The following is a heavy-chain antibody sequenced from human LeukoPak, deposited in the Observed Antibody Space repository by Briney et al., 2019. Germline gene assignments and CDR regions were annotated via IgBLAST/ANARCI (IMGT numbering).Heavy chain of an antibody. J-gene: IGHJ4*02. CDR3: ATGFWRAAGLTYEGDYFDY. CDR2: FDPEDGET. Sequence: ASVKVSCKVSGYTLTELSMHWVRQAPGKGLEWMGGFDPEDGETIYAQKFQGRVTTTEDTSTDTAYMELSSLRSEDTAVYYCATGFWRAAGLTYEGDYFDYWGQGTLVTVSS. CDR1: GYTLTELS. V-gene: IGHV1-24*01. D-gene: IGHD6-13*01.